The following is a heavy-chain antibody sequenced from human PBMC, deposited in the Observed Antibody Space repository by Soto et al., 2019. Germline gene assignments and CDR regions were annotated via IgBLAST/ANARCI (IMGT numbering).Heavy chain of an antibody. CDR1: GFTFSSYA. V-gene: IGHV3-23*01. J-gene: IGHJ6*03. D-gene: IGHD3-3*01. Sequence: EVQLLESGGGLVQPGGSLRLSCAASGFTFSSYAMSWVRQAPGKGLEWVSALSGSGGSTYYADSVRGRFTISRDNSKNTRYLQMNSLRAENTAVYSCEKDRPPERFLEWLSPTYYDSMDVWGKGTTVTVSS. CDR3: EKDRPPERFLEWLSPTYYDSMDV. CDR2: LSGSGGST.